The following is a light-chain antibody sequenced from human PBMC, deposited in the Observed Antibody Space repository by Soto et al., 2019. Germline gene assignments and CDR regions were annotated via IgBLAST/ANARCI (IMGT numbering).Light chain of an antibody. J-gene: IGKJ3*01. Sequence: DIQMTQSPSSLSASVGDRVTITCRASQSISSYLNWYQQKPGKAPKLLIYAASSLQSGVPSRFSGSGSGTDFTLTISSLQPEDFATYYCQQSYGTPPSVTFGPGTKVDIK. CDR2: AAS. CDR1: QSISSY. CDR3: QQSYGTPPSVT. V-gene: IGKV1-39*01.